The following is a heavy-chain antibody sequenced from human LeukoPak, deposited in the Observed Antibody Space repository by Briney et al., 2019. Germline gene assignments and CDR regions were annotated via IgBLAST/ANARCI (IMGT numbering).Heavy chain of an antibody. CDR2: IYTSGST. Sequence: PSETLSLTCTVSGGSISSYYWSWIRQPAGKGLEWIGRIYTSGSTNYNPSLKSRVTMSVDTSKNQFSLKLSSVTAADTAVYYCARDYYGSGSYYHDAFDIWGQGTMVTVSS. D-gene: IGHD3-10*01. V-gene: IGHV4-4*07. CDR1: GGSISSYY. CDR3: ARDYYGSGSYYHDAFDI. J-gene: IGHJ3*02.